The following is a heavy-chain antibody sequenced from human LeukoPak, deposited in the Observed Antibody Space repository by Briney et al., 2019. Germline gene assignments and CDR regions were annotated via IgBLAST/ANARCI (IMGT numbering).Heavy chain of an antibody. D-gene: IGHD1-26*01. CDR3: AREGLGGLLSDY. CDR2: INPNSGGT. V-gene: IGHV1-2*02. Sequence: ASVKVSCKASGYTFTSYYMHWVRQAPGQGLEWMGWINPNSGGTNYAQKFQGRVTMIRDTSISTAYMELSRLRSNDTAVYYCAREGLGGLLSDYWGQGTLVTVSS. J-gene: IGHJ4*02. CDR1: GYTFTSYY.